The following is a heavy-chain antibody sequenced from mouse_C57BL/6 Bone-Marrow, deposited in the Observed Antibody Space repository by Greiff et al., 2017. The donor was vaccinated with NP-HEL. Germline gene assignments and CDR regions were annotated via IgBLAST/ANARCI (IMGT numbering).Heavy chain of an antibody. CDR2: ILPGSGST. D-gene: IGHD1-1*01. CDR1: GYTFTGYW. CDR3: ARRGITTVEEGDYDAMDY. V-gene: IGHV1-9*01. J-gene: IGHJ4*01. Sequence: VKLVESGAELMKPGASVKLSCKATGYTFTGYWIEWVKQRPGHGLEWIGEILPGSGSTNYNEKFKGKATLTADTSSNTAYMQLSGLTTEYSAISECARRGITTVEEGDYDAMDYWGQGTSVTVSA.